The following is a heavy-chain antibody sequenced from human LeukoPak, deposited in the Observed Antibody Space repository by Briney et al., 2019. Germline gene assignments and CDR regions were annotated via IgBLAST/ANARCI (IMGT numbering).Heavy chain of an antibody. CDR2: INSDGSWT. CDR1: GFTFSSYS. Sequence: GGSLRLSCAASGFTFSSYSMSWVRQAPGKGLVWVSHINSDGSWTSYADSVKGRFTISKDNAKNTVYLQMNNLRAEDTAVYYCVSFYETYWGRGTLVTVSS. D-gene: IGHD2-2*01. V-gene: IGHV3-74*01. J-gene: IGHJ4*02. CDR3: VSFYETY.